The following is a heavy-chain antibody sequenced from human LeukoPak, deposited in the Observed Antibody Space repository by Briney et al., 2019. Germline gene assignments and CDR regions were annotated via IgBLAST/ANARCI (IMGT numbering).Heavy chain of an antibody. CDR2: IYYSGST. CDR1: GGSISSYY. CDR3: ARGPDYGSGSYRGPFDY. Sequence: SETLSLTCTVSGGSISSYYWSWIRQPPGKGLEWIGYIYYSGSTNYNPSPKSRVTISVDTSKNQFSLKLSSVTAADTAVYYCARGPDYGSGSYRGPFDYWGQGTLVTVSS. V-gene: IGHV4-59*01. J-gene: IGHJ4*02. D-gene: IGHD3-10*01.